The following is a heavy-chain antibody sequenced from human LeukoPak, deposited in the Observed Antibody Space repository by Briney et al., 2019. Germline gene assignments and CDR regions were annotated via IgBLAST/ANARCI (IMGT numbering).Heavy chain of an antibody. CDR1: GLTFSIYE. CDR3: TTERRESSGWYNWCFDY. J-gene: IGHJ4*02. Sequence: PGGSLTLSCAASGLTFSIYEMSWVRQAPGKGLEWVGRVKSKTDGGTTDYGAPVKGRFTISRDDSKNTLYLQMNNLKSEDTAVYYCTTERRESSGWYNWCFDYWGQGTLVTVSS. CDR2: VKSKTDGGTT. D-gene: IGHD6-19*01. V-gene: IGHV3-15*01.